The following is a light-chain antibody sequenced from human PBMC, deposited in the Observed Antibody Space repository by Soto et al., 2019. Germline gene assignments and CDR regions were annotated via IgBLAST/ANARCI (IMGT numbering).Light chain of an antibody. V-gene: IGLV2-11*01. CDR2: QVF. J-gene: IGLJ2*01. CDR1: SGDVGAYNY. Sequence: QSVLTQPRSVSGSPGQSVTISCTGTSGDVGAYNYVSWYQCHPGKAPKLMIYQVFKRPSGVPDRFSGSKSGNTASLTIFGLQAEDEADYYCCSYEASTYVIFGGGTKLTVL. CDR3: CSYEASTYVI.